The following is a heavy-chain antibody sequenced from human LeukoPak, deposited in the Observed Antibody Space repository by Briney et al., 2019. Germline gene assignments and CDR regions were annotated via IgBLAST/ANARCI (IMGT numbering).Heavy chain of an antibody. CDR1: GYSISSGYY. J-gene: IGHJ3*02. Sequence: PSETLSLTCTVSGYSISSGYYWGWIRQPPGKGLEWIGYIYYSGSTNYNPSLKSRVTISVDTSKNQFSLKLSSVTAADTAVYYCARVLPGALDWIPMGAFDIWGQGTMVTVSS. V-gene: IGHV4-61*05. CDR2: IYYSGST. D-gene: IGHD3-9*01. CDR3: ARVLPGALDWIPMGAFDI.